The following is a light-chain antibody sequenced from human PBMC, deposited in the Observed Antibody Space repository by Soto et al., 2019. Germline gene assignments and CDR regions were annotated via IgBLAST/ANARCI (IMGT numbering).Light chain of an antibody. V-gene: IGKV3-20*01. CDR2: GAI. CDR3: QQYHSPPLT. J-gene: IGKJ1*01. CDR1: QNIRSNY. Sequence: DIVLRQSPGTLSLSPGQRATLSCRASQNIRSNYIAWFQQKPGQPPRLLIYGAINRATGIPARFSGSGSGTEFTLTISSLEPEDFVVYYCQQYHSPPLTFGPETKVDI.